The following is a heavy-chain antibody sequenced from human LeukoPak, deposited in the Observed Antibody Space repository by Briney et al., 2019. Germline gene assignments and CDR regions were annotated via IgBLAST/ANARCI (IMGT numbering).Heavy chain of an antibody. CDR3: TTDSSGPYNWFDP. J-gene: IGHJ5*02. V-gene: IGHV3-15*01. CDR2: IKSKTDGGTT. CDR1: GFTFSNAW. D-gene: IGHD3-22*01. Sequence: GGSLRLSCAASGFTFSNAWMSWVRQAPGKGLEWVGRIKSKTDGGTTDYAAPVKGGFTISRDDSKNTLYLQMNSLKTEDTAVYYCTTDSSGPYNWFDPWGQGTLVTVSS.